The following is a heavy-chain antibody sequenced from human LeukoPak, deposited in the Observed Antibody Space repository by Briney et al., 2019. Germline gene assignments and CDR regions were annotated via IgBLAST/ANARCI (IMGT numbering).Heavy chain of an antibody. Sequence: PSETLSLTCTVSGGSISSYYWSWIRQPPGKGLEWIGYIYYSGSTNYNPSLKSRVTISVDTSKNQFPLKLSSVTAADTAVYYCAREVRYYDILTGYYYYYGMDVWGQGTTITVSS. V-gene: IGHV4-59*01. J-gene: IGHJ6*02. CDR3: AREVRYYDILTGYYYYYGMDV. D-gene: IGHD3-9*01. CDR2: IYYSGST. CDR1: GGSISSYY.